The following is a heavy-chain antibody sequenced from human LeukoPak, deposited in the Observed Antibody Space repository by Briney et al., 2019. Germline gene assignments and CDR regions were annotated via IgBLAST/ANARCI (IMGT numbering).Heavy chain of an antibody. CDR2: ISGSGGST. CDR1: GFSFTYNA. V-gene: IGHV3-23*01. Sequence: QPGGSLRLSCAASGFSFTYNAMTWVRQSPGKGLEWVSAISGSGGSTYYADSVKGRFTISRDNSKNTLYLQMNSLRAEDTAVYYCAARIVVVPAAKIQQWLEFDYWGQGTLVTVSS. D-gene: IGHD2-2*01. CDR3: AARIVVVPAAKIQQWLEFDY. J-gene: IGHJ4*02.